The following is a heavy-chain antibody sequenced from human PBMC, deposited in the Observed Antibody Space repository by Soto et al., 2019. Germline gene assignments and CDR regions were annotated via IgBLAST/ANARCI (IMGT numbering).Heavy chain of an antibody. J-gene: IGHJ6*02. CDR1: GFTFSSYA. D-gene: IGHD6-6*01. V-gene: IGHV3-30-3*01. Sequence: GGSLRLSCAASGFTFSSYAMHWVRQAPGKGPEWVAVISYDGSNKYYADSVKGRFTISRDNSKNTLYLQMNSLRAEDTAVYYCARGLYSSSPYYYYYYGMDVWGQGTTVTVSS. CDR2: ISYDGSNK. CDR3: ARGLYSSSPYYYYYYGMDV.